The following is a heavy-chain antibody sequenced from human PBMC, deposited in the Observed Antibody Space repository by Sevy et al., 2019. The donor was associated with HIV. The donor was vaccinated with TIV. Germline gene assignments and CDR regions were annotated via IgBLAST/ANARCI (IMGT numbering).Heavy chain of an antibody. CDR3: TTEQVGATRVRPSYYYYYGMDV. J-gene: IGHJ6*02. V-gene: IGHV3-15*01. CDR1: GFTFSNAW. D-gene: IGHD1-26*01. Sequence: GGSLRLSCAASGFTFSNAWMSWVRQAPGKGLEWVGRIKSKTDGGTTDYAAPVKGRFTISRDDSKNTLYLQMNSLKTEDTAVYYCTTEQVGATRVRPSYYYYYGMDVWGLGTTVTVSS. CDR2: IKSKTDGGTT.